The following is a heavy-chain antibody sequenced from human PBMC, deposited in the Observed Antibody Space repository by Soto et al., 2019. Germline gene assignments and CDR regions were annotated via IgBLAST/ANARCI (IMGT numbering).Heavy chain of an antibody. CDR3: ARTPGRGDSRGNFDY. V-gene: IGHV4-59*01. J-gene: IGHJ4*02. Sequence: PSETLSLTCTVSGGSISSYYWSWIRQPPGKGLEWIGYIYYSGSTNYNPSLKSRVTIPVDTSKNQFSLKLSSVTAADTAVYYCARTPGRGDSRGNFDYWGQGTLVTVSS. CDR2: IYYSGST. CDR1: GGSISSYY. D-gene: IGHD3-10*01.